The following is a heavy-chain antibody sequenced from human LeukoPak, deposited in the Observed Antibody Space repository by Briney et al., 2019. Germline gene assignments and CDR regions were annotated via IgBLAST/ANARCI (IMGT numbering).Heavy chain of an antibody. D-gene: IGHD1-26*01. CDR1: GFTFSSYA. CDR2: ISGSGGST. Sequence: HSGGSLRLSCAASGFTFSSYAMSWVRQAPGKGLEWVSAISGSGGSTYYADSVKGRFTISRDNAKNSLYLQMNSLRAEDTAVYYCARDRRGSYYHYWGQGTLVTVSS. CDR3: ARDRRGSYYHY. J-gene: IGHJ4*02. V-gene: IGHV3-23*01.